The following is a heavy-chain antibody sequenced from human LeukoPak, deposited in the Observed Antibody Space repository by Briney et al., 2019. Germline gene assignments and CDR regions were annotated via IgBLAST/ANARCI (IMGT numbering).Heavy chain of an antibody. Sequence: WGSLRLSCAASGFTFSSNAMSWVRQAPGKGLEWVSVITGNGGRTYYTESVKGRFTISRDNSKNTLSLQMDSLRAEDTAVYYCAKDAVAPGSGGDYFDYWGHGTLVTVSS. CDR3: AKDAVAPGSGGDYFDY. J-gene: IGHJ4*01. V-gene: IGHV3-23*01. D-gene: IGHD3-10*01. CDR2: ITGNGGRT. CDR1: GFTFSSNA.